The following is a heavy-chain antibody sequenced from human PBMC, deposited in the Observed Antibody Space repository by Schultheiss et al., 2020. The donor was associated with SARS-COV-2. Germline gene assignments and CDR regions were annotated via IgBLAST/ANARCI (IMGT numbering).Heavy chain of an antibody. V-gene: IGHV4-61*08. CDR2: IYYSGST. D-gene: IGHD3-10*01. CDR1: GGSISSGGYY. CDR3: ARGLGAEFDY. J-gene: IGHJ4*02. Sequence: SETLSLTCTVSGGSISSGGYYWSWIRQPPGKGLEWIGYIYYSGSTNYNPSLKSRVTISVDTSKNQFSLKLSSVTAADTAVYYCARGLGAEFDYWGQGTLVTVSS.